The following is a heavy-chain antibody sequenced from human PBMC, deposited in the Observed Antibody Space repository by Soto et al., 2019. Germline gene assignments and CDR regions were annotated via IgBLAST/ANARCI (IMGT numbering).Heavy chain of an antibody. D-gene: IGHD3-22*01. Sequence: QVQLVESGGGVAQPGRSLRLFCAASGFTFSSYGLHWVRQAPGKGLEWVAIIWQDGTNKYADSVKGRFTISRDNSRNTLYLQMNNLRAEDTAMYHCARDDISRGYYIDYWGQGTLVTVSS. CDR3: ARDDISRGYYIDY. CDR2: IWQDGTNK. V-gene: IGHV3-33*01. CDR1: GFTFSSYG. J-gene: IGHJ4*02.